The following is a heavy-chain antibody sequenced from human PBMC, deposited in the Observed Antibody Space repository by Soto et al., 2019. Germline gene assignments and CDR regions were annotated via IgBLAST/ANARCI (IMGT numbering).Heavy chain of an antibody. Sequence: SETLSLTCSVSGGHMSEYFWGWIRQSPGEGLEWIGYIYHLGSTDYNPSLRSRVTNSVDTSKRQFPLRLTSVTAADTAVYYCARDGYDGSGSPYPAYWGPGTQVTVSS. CDR1: GGHMSEYF. J-gene: IGHJ4*02. V-gene: IGHV4-59*01. CDR2: IYHLGST. D-gene: IGHD3-10*01. CDR3: ARDGYDGSGSPYPAY.